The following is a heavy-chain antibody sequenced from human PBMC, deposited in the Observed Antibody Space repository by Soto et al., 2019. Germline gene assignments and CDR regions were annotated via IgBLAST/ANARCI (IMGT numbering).Heavy chain of an antibody. CDR2: ISAYNGNT. CDR1: GYTFTSYG. CDR3: ARLSQVVYLEELNNDY. V-gene: IGHV1-18*01. J-gene: IGHJ4*02. D-gene: IGHD1-7*01. Sequence: ASVKVSCKASGYTFTSYGISWVRQAPGQGLEWMGWISAYNGNTNYAQKLQGRVTMTTDTSTSTAYMELRSLRSDDTAVYYCARLSQVVYLEELNNDYWGQGTLVTVSS.